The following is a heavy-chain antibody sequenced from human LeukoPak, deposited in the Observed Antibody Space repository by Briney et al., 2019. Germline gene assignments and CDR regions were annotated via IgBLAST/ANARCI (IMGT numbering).Heavy chain of an antibody. CDR1: GYTFSDYY. CDR2: INPNSDGR. Sequence: ASVKVSCKASGYTFSDYYIHWVRHAPGQGLEWIGWINPNSDGRNYAQKFQGRVTMTWDTSMSTAYMALSSLTSDDTAVFFCARTPMGGHFYMDVWGKGTAVIVSS. J-gene: IGHJ6*03. CDR3: ARTPMGGHFYMDV. V-gene: IGHV1-2*02. D-gene: IGHD1-26*01.